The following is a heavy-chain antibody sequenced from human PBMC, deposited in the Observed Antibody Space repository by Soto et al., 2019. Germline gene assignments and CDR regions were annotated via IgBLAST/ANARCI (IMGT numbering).Heavy chain of an antibody. V-gene: IGHV4-30-4*01. CDR2: IYDSGST. CDR1: GGSISGGVGGLYY. D-gene: IGHD4-17*01. Sequence: QLQLRESGPGLVKPSETLSLTCTVSGGSISGGVGGLYYWGWIRQPPGKGLEWIGYIYDSGSTYYNPSLKRRVSISVDTSKNQFSLRLSSVTAAYTAVYYCAREVIPLTTDWYFDLWGRGTLVTVSS. CDR3: AREVIPLTTDWYFDL. J-gene: IGHJ2*01.